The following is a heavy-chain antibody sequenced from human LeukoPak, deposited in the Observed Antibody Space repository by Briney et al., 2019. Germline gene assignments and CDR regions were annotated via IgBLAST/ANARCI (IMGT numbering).Heavy chain of an antibody. CDR2: IYSGGST. D-gene: IGHD1-1*01. J-gene: IGHJ4*02. V-gene: IGHV3-53*01. CDR1: GFTVSSNH. Sequence: GGSLRLSCAASGFTVSSNHMSWVRQAPGKGLEWVSVIYSGGSTYYADSVKGRFTISRDNAKNSLFLQMNSLRAEDTAVYYCARALNLLDPVTLDYWGQGTLVTVSS. CDR3: ARALNLLDPVTLDY.